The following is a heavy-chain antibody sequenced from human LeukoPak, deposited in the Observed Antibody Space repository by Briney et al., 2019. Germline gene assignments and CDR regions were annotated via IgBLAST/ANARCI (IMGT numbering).Heavy chain of an antibody. Sequence: ASVKVSCKTSGYTFTSYAISWVRQAPGQGLEWMGWISAYNGNTDYAQKFQGRVTMTTDTSTSTAYMELRSLRSDDTAVYYCAKESRTITMVRGVNFDYWGQGTLVTVSS. CDR1: GYTFTSYA. V-gene: IGHV1-18*01. CDR2: ISAYNGNT. J-gene: IGHJ4*02. CDR3: AKESRTITMVRGVNFDY. D-gene: IGHD3-10*01.